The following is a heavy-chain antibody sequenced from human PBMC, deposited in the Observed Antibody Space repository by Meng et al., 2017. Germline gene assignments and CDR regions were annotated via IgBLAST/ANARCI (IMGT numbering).Heavy chain of an antibody. D-gene: IGHD4-17*01. V-gene: IGHV4-34*01. CDR1: GGSFSGYY. Sequence: VQLPPGGPGLLKPSETLSLTCAVYGGSFSGYYWSWIRQPPGKGLEWIGEINHSGSTNYNPSLKSRVTISVDTSKNQFSLKLSSVTAADTAVYYCARGSMFGATVTKIDYWGQGTLVTVSS. CDR3: ARGSMFGATVTKIDY. J-gene: IGHJ4*02. CDR2: INHSGST.